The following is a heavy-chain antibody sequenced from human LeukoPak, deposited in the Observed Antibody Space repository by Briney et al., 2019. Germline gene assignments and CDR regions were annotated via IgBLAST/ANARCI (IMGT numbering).Heavy chain of an antibody. CDR2: ISWNGGSL. CDR1: GFTFDDYA. CDR3: AKDMRVVVSAVSIDY. Sequence: TGGSLRLSCAASGFTFDDYAMHWVRQAPGKGLEWVSCISWNGGSLAYAGSVKGRFTISRDNAKNSLYLQMNSLRAEDTAFYYCAKDMRVVVSAVSIDYWGQGTLVTVSS. D-gene: IGHD2-21*02. V-gene: IGHV3-9*01. J-gene: IGHJ4*02.